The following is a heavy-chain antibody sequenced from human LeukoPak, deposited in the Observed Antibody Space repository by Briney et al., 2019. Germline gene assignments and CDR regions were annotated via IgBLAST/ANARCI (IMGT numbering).Heavy chain of an antibody. D-gene: IGHD3-22*01. Sequence: ASETLSLTCTVSGGSISSSSYYWGWIRQPPGKGLEWIGSIYYSGSTYYNPSLKSRVTISVDTSKNQFSLKLSSVTAADTAVYYCARETRITMIVVVILQNFDYWGQGTLVTVSS. V-gene: IGHV4-39*02. J-gene: IGHJ4*02. CDR3: ARETRITMIVVVILQNFDY. CDR2: IYYSGST. CDR1: GGSISSSSYY.